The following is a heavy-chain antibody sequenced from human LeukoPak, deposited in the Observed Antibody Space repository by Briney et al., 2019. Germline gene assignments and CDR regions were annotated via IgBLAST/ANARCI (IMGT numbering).Heavy chain of an antibody. J-gene: IGHJ4*02. CDR2: ISSDGKTE. Sequence: GGSLRLACVVYGFTLSREGIDSVRQAPGRGLEWVAVISSDGKTEIYADSVRGRFTISRDNSKGTHYLQMNSLRSEDTAVYYCAKAQPTLISRSFDCWGQGALVTVSS. V-gene: IGHV3-30*18. CDR1: GFTLSREG. CDR3: AKAQPTLISRSFDC. D-gene: IGHD3-10*01.